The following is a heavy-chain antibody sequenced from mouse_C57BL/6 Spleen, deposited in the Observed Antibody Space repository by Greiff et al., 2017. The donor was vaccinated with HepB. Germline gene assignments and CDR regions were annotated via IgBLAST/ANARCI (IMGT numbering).Heavy chain of an antibody. J-gene: IGHJ4*01. D-gene: IGHD2-3*01. CDR2: IYPGSGST. CDR3: ARSGSYDGYSYAMDY. Sequence: QVQLQQPGAELVKPGASVKMSCKASGYTFTSYWITWVKQRPGQGLEWIGDIYPGSGSTNYNEKFKSKATLTVDTSSSTAYMQLSSLTSEDSAVYYCARSGSYDGYSYAMDYWGQGTSVTVSS. V-gene: IGHV1-55*01. CDR1: GYTFTSYW.